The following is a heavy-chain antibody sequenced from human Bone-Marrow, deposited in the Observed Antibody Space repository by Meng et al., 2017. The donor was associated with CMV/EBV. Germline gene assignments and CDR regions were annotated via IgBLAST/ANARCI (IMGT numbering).Heavy chain of an antibody. V-gene: IGHV4-38-2*02. J-gene: IGHJ4*02. D-gene: IGHD2-15*01. Sequence: SETLSLTCIVSGYSISSGYYWGWIRQPPGKGLEWIGSIYHSGSTYYTPSLKSRVTISVDTSKNQFSLKLYSVIAADTAVYYCARSPYCSGGSCRPHNYFDYWVQGTLVTVSS. CDR3: ARSPYCSGGSCRPHNYFDY. CDR1: GYSISSGYY. CDR2: IYHSGST.